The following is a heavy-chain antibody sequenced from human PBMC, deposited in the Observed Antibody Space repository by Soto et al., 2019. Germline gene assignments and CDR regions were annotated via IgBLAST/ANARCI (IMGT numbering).Heavy chain of an antibody. D-gene: IGHD3-22*01. CDR1: GFSFSTNR. J-gene: IGHJ4*02. V-gene: IGHV3-21*01. CDR2: IGASGSYI. Sequence: GGSLRLSCAASGFSFSTNRMHWVRQAPGKGLEWVSSIGASGSYIYDADSVKGRFTIFRDNAKNSLYLQMNNLRGEDTAVYYCARLADYYDSSDAEFDYWGQGTLVTVSS. CDR3: ARLADYYDSSDAEFDY.